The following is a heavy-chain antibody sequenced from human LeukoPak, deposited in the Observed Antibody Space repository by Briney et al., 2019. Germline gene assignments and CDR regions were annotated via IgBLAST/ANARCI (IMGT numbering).Heavy chain of an antibody. V-gene: IGHV3-48*03. CDR2: ISSSGSTI. D-gene: IGHD6-19*01. CDR3: ARSLQWLGIFFDY. J-gene: IGHJ4*02. Sequence: GGSLRLSCAAPGFTFNSYAMSWVRQAPGKGLEWVSCISSSGSTIYYADSVKGRFTISRDNAKNSLYLQMNSLRADDTAVYYCARSLQWLGIFFDYWGQGTLVTVSS. CDR1: GFTFNSYA.